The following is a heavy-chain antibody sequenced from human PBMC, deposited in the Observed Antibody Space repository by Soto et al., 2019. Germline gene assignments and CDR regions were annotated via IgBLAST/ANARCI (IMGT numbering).Heavy chain of an antibody. CDR3: AKDPNGDYLGAFDS. D-gene: IGHD4-17*01. V-gene: IGHV3-23*01. CDR1: GFDFSDYA. J-gene: IGHJ3*02. Sequence: EVQLLESGGGLVQPGGSLRLSCTASGFDFSDYAVTWVRQAPGKGLEWVAGISGSGGVTKYADSVKGRFTISRDNFRTTLYLQMNSLRAGDTAVYYCAKDPNGDYLGAFDSWGQGTRVTVSS. CDR2: ISGSGGVT.